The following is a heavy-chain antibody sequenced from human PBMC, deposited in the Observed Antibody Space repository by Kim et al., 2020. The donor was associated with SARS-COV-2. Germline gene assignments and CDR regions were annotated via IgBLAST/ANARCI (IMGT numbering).Heavy chain of an antibody. CDR2: ISSSGSTI. CDR3: ARDARSYDFWSGYSLYYYYGMDV. D-gene: IGHD3-3*01. J-gene: IGHJ6*02. V-gene: IGHV3-48*03. CDR1: GFTFSSYE. Sequence: GGSLRLSCAASGFTFSSYEMNWVRQAPGKGLEWVSYISSSGSTIYYADSVKGRFTISRDNAKNSLYLQMNSLRAEDTAVYYCARDARSYDFWSGYSLYYYYGMDVWGQGTTVTVSS.